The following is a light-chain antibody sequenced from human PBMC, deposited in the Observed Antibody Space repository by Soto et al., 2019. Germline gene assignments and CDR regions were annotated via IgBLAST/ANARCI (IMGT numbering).Light chain of an antibody. CDR2: DTS. J-gene: IGKJ5*01. CDR3: QQRSNWPIT. V-gene: IGKV3-11*01. CDR1: QSVSSY. Sequence: EIVLTQSPVTLSLSPGERATLSCRASQSVSSYLAWYQQKPGQAPRLLIYDTSNRATGIPARFSRSGSGADFPLTISSLEPEDFAVYYCQQRSNWPITFGQGTRLEIK.